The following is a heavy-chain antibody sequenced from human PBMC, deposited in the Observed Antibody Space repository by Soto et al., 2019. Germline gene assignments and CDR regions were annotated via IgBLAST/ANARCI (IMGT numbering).Heavy chain of an antibody. J-gene: IGHJ1*01. CDR1: GFSLSTRGVG. CDR2: IFWDDDK. Sequence: SGPTLVNPTQTLTLTCTFSGFSLSTRGVGVGWIRQPPGKALEWLAFIFWDDDKRYSPSLKSRFTITKDTSKNQVFLAMTNMDLLDTATYYCAHTSWAEYFQHWGQGTLVTVSS. V-gene: IGHV2-5*02. CDR3: AHTSWAEYFQH.